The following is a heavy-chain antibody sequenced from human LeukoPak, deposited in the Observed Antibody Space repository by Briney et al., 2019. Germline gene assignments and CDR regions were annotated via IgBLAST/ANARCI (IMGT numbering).Heavy chain of an antibody. CDR2: ISGGGGTI. D-gene: IGHD1-1*01. CDR1: GFXFSIYE. Sequence: GGSLRLSCAASGFXFSIYEINWVRQAPGKGLEWVSYISGGGGTIHYADSVKGRFTVSRDNAKNSLYLHMNSLRDEDTAVYHCARGGTTMLDPWGQGTLVTVSS. CDR3: ARGGTTMLDP. J-gene: IGHJ5*01. V-gene: IGHV3-48*03.